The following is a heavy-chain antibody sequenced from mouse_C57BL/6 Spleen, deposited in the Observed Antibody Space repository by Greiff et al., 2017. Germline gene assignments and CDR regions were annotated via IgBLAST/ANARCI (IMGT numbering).Heavy chain of an antibody. CDR3: ARHDGYYLDY. CDR2: ISGGGGNT. D-gene: IGHD2-3*01. Sequence: DVMLVESGGGLVKPGGSLKLSCAASGFTFSSYTMSWVRQTPEKRLEWVATISGGGGNTYYPDSVKGRFTISRDNAKNTLYLQMSSLRSEDTAVYYCARHDGYYLDYWGQGTTLTVSS. V-gene: IGHV5-9*01. CDR1: GFTFSSYT. J-gene: IGHJ2*01.